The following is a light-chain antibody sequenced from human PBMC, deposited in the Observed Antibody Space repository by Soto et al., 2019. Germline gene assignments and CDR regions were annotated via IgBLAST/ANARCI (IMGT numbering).Light chain of an antibody. CDR2: AAS. CDR1: QSVGRN. V-gene: IGKV3-15*01. CDR3: QDYSKWPLFT. Sequence: EIVVTQSPGILSVSPGDRATLSCRASQSVGRNLAWYQQKPRQAPTLLIYAASTRATGLPARFSGSGSGTDCTLTISSLQSEDFAVYYCQDYSKWPLFTFGPGTRVDIK. J-gene: IGKJ3*01.